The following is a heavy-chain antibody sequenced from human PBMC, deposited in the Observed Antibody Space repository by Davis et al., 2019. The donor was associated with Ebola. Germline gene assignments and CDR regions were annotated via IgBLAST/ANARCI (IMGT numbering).Heavy chain of an antibody. CDR2: ISSSGSTI. Sequence: PGGSLRLSCAASGFTFSSYEMNWVRQAPGKGLEFVSYISSSGSTIYYADSVKGRFTISRDNAKNSLYLQMNSLRAEDTAVYYCARDPRIGGSRAYYGMDVWGQGTTVTVSS. J-gene: IGHJ6*02. V-gene: IGHV3-48*03. CDR1: GFTFSSYE. D-gene: IGHD3-16*01. CDR3: ARDPRIGGSRAYYGMDV.